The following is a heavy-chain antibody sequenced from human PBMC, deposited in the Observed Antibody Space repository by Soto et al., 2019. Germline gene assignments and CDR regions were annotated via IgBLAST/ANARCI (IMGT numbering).Heavy chain of an antibody. CDR2: IYPGDSDT. Sequence: PGESLKISCKGSGYSFTSYWIGWVRQMPGKGLEWMGIIYPGDSDTRYSPSFQGQVTISADKSISTAYLQWSSLKASDTAMYYCARAYSSSIKNLSSSGGPPDYYYYGMDVWGQGTTVTVSS. J-gene: IGHJ6*02. V-gene: IGHV5-51*01. D-gene: IGHD6-6*01. CDR1: GYSFTSYW. CDR3: ARAYSSSIKNLSSSGGPPDYYYYGMDV.